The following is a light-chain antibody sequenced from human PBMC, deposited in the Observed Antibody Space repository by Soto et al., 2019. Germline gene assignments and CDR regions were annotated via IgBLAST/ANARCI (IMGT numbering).Light chain of an antibody. CDR3: QQFPGCPPACT. Sequence: TQSPGTLSFPPGERATLSCRATQYVATRHLTWFQQKPGQAPRLLIYGSSIRAPGIPDRFSGSVSGTDFSLTISKVEPEDFAFDYWQQFPGCPPACTLAQGTKL. V-gene: IGKV3-20*01. CDR2: GSS. CDR1: QYVATRH. J-gene: IGKJ2*02.